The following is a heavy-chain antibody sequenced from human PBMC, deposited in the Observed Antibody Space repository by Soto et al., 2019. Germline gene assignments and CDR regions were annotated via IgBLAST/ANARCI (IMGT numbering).Heavy chain of an antibody. CDR2: TYYRSRWYT. CDR1: GDSASSNSVA. D-gene: IGHD3-10*01. CDR3: ARPEEGSDYYYYGMDV. Sequence: SQTLSLTCVISGDSASSNSVACDWGRQYPSRGLGWLGRTYYRSRWYTDYAVSVRSRIAINPDTSTNHFSLHLNSVNPADTAVYYCARPEEGSDYYYYGMDVWGQGTTVTVSS. J-gene: IGHJ6*02. V-gene: IGHV6-1*01.